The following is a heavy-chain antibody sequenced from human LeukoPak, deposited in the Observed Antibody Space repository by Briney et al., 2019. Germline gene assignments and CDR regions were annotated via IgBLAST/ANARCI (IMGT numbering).Heavy chain of an antibody. CDR2: IYYSGST. D-gene: IGHD2-15*01. CDR3: ARDNRRLRLGYYFDY. V-gene: IGHV4-39*07. CDR1: GGSIRSSSYY. J-gene: IGHJ4*02. Sequence: SETLSLTCTVSGGSIRSSSYYWGWIRQPPGKGLEWIGNIYYSGSTYYNPSLKSRVTISVDTSKNQFSLKLSSVTAADTAVYYCARDNRRLRLGYYFDYWGQGTLVTVSS.